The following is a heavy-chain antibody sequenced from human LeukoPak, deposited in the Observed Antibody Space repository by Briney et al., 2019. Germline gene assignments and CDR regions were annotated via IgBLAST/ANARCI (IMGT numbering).Heavy chain of an antibody. V-gene: IGHV1-3*01. Sequence: ASVKVSCKASGYTFTSYAMHWVRQAPGQRLEWMGWINAGNGNTKYSQKFQGRVTITRDTSASTVYMELSSLRSEDTAVYYCARDLRGYSYGLLDYWGQGTLVTVSS. CDR1: GYTFTSYA. D-gene: IGHD5-18*01. J-gene: IGHJ4*02. CDR2: INAGNGNT. CDR3: ARDLRGYSYGLLDY.